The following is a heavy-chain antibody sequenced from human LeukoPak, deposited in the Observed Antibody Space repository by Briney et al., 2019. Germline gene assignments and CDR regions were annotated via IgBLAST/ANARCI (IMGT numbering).Heavy chain of an antibody. CDR3: ARGTTPPYIVVVPAAPKYWFDP. J-gene: IGHJ5*02. CDR1: GYTFTSYY. Sequence: ASVKVSGKASGYTFTSYYMHWVRQAPGQGLEWMGIINPSGGSTSYAQKFQGRVTMTRDTSTSTVYMELSSLRSEDTAVYYCARGTTPPYIVVVPAAPKYWFDPWGQGTLVTVSS. CDR2: INPSGGST. D-gene: IGHD2-2*01. V-gene: IGHV1-46*01.